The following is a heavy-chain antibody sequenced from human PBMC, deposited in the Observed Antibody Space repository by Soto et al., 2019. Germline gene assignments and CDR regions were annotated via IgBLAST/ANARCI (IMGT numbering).Heavy chain of an antibody. D-gene: IGHD2-21*02. V-gene: IGHV1-69*01. CDR2: IIPIFGTA. CDR1: GGTFSSYA. Sequence: QVQLVQSGAEVKKPGSSVKVSCKASGGTFSSYAISWVRQAHGQGLEWMGGIIPIFGTANYAQKFQGRVTITADESTSTAYMELISLRSEDTALYFCARDATYCGGDCYDQWTGWYFDLWGRGTLVTVSS. CDR3: ARDATYCGGDCYDQWTGWYFDL. J-gene: IGHJ2*01.